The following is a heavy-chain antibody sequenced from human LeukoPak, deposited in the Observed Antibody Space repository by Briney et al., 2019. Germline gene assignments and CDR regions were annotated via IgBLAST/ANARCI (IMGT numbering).Heavy chain of an antibody. D-gene: IGHD5-24*01. CDR1: GYTFTSYY. CDR2: INPSGGST. J-gene: IGHJ6*03. CDR3: AREFVEMATNLYYMDV. V-gene: IGHV1-46*01. Sequence: ASVKVSCKASGYTFTSYYMHWVRQAPGQGLEWMGIINPSGGSTSYAQKFQGRVTMTRDTSTSTVCMELSSLRPEDTAVYYCAREFVEMATNLYYMDVWGKGTTVTVSS.